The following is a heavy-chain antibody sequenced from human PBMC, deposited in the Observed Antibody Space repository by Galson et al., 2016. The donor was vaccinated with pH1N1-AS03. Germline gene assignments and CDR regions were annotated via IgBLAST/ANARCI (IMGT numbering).Heavy chain of an antibody. CDR3: ARDPYRKDFYYGMDV. J-gene: IGHJ6*02. CDR1: GYTFTGYY. Sequence: SVKVSCKASGYTFTGYYIQWVRQAPGQGLEWMGRISSSSGGTHYAQKFEDRVTMTRDTSVNTVYMELRRLRSDDTAVYYCARDPYRKDFYYGMDVWGQGTMVTVS. V-gene: IGHV1-2*06. CDR2: ISSSSGGT. D-gene: IGHD1-14*01.